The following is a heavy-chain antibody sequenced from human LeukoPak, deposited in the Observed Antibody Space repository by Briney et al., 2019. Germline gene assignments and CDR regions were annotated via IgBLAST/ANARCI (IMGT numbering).Heavy chain of an antibody. CDR2: IYTSGST. CDR3: ARGAIDYYDSILNWFDP. CDR1: GGSISSSSYY. J-gene: IGHJ5*02. D-gene: IGHD3-22*01. V-gene: IGHV4-61*02. Sequence: SETLSLTCTVSGGSISSSSYYWGWIRQPPGKGLEWIGRIYTSGSTNYNPSLKSRVTISVDTSKNQFSLKLSSVTAADTAVYYCARGAIDYYDSILNWFDPWGQGTLVTVSS.